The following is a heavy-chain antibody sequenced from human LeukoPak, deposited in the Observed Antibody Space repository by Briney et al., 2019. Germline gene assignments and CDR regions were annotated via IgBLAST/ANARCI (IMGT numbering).Heavy chain of an antibody. D-gene: IGHD3-16*01. J-gene: IGHJ4*02. CDR2: INPSGDST. V-gene: IGHV1-46*01. Sequence: ASVKVSCKASGYTFTINHIHWVRQAPGQGLEWMGVINPSGDSTTYAQNFQGRVTMTRDTSTSTAYMELRSLRSEDTAIYYCAKLATSDTGETYWGQGTLVTVSP. CDR1: GYTFTINH. CDR3: AKLATSDTGETY.